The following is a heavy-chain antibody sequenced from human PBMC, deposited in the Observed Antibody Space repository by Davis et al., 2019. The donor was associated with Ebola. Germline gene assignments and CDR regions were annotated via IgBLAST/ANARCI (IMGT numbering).Heavy chain of an antibody. Sequence: SVKVSCKASGGTFSSYAISWVRQAPGQGLEWMGGIIPIFGTANYAQKFQGRVTITADESTSTAYMELSSLRSEDTAVYYCAREGPSWSGPYYYYYYYMDVWGKGTTVTVSS. CDR2: IIPIFGTA. J-gene: IGHJ6*03. V-gene: IGHV1-69*13. D-gene: IGHD6-13*01. CDR3: AREGPSWSGPYYYYYYYMDV. CDR1: GGTFSSYA.